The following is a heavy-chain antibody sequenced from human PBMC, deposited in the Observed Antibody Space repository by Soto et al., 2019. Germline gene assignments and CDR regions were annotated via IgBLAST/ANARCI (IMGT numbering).Heavy chain of an antibody. CDR2: INPDSDNT. CDR1: GYTFTNYD. CDR3: ARGRRYCTTTSCYPPALFPYGMDV. Sequence: QVQLVQSGAEVKKPGASVKVSCETSGYTFTNYDINWVRQAAGQGLEWMGWINPDSDNTGYAQKFQGRVTMTRNHSISTASMELNSLRSEDTAVYYCARGRRYCTTTSCYPPALFPYGMDVWGQGTTVTVSS. V-gene: IGHV1-8*01. J-gene: IGHJ6*02. D-gene: IGHD2-2*01.